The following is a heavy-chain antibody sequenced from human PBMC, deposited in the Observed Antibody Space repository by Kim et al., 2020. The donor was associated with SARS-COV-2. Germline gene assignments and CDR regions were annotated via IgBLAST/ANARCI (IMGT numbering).Heavy chain of an antibody. Sequence: DSVKGRFTISRDNSKNTLYLQMNSLRAEDTAVYYCAKNGDYNNYYYGMDVWGQGTTVTVSS. CDR3: AKNGDYNNYYYGMDV. D-gene: IGHD4-17*01. V-gene: IGHV3-23*01. J-gene: IGHJ6*02.